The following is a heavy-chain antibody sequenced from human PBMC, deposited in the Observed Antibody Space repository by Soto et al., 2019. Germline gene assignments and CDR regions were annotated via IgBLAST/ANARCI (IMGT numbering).Heavy chain of an antibody. Sequence: GGSLRLSCAASGFTFSSYGMHWVRQAPGKGLEWVAVIWYDGSNKYYADSVKGRFTISRDNSKNTLYLQMNSLRAEDTAVYYCARDSGYDSLYAFDIWGQGTMVNVSS. CDR1: GFTFSSYG. CDR3: ARDSGYDSLYAFDI. V-gene: IGHV3-33*01. D-gene: IGHD5-12*01. CDR2: IWYDGSNK. J-gene: IGHJ3*02.